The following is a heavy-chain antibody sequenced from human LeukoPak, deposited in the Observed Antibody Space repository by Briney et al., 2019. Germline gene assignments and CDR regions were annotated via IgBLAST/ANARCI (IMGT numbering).Heavy chain of an antibody. Sequence: SETLSLTCAVYGESFRAYYWTWLRQPPGKGLEWIGEISHSGSANYNPSLKSRVTISVDTSKNQFSLRLSSVTAADTAVYYCARGDYGNQRSNNWFNPWGQGALVTVSS. CDR1: GESFRAYY. D-gene: IGHD4-11*01. V-gene: IGHV4-34*01. J-gene: IGHJ5*02. CDR2: ISHSGSA. CDR3: ARGDYGNQRSNNWFNP.